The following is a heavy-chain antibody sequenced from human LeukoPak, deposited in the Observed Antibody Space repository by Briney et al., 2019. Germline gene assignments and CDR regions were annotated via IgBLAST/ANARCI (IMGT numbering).Heavy chain of an antibody. CDR2: ISSSSSYI. J-gene: IGHJ6*03. V-gene: IGHV3-21*01. D-gene: IGHD2-2*01. Sequence: GGSLRLSCAASGFTFSSYSMNWVRQAPGKGLEWVSSISSSSSYIYYADSVKGRFTISRDNAKNSLYLQMNSLRAEDTAVYYCARVPTPDIVVVPAALGFYYYYVDVWGKGTTVTISS. CDR1: GFTFSSYS. CDR3: ARVPTPDIVVVPAALGFYYYYVDV.